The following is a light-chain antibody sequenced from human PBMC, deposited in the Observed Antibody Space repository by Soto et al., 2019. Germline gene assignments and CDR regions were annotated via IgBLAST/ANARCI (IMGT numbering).Light chain of an antibody. CDR3: SSYAGSNNYV. J-gene: IGLJ1*01. Sequence: QSALTQPPSASGSPGQSVTISCIGTSSDIGGSNYVSWYQHHPGKAPKLMIFEVSKRPSGVPDRFSGSKSGNTASLTVSGLQAEDEADYYCSSYAGSNNYVFGTGTKLTVL. V-gene: IGLV2-8*01. CDR2: EVS. CDR1: SSDIGGSNY.